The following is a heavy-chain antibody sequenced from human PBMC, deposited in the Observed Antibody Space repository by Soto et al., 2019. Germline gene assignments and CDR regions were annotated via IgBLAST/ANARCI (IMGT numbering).Heavy chain of an antibody. CDR2: TIPVFNTA. CDR3: ERGVYGSGNYYTGPSAFDI. D-gene: IGHD3-10*01. J-gene: IGHJ3*02. V-gene: IGHV1-69*06. CDR1: GGTLSDHG. Sequence: QVQLEQSGAEVKKPGSSVKVSCKASGGTLSDHGVAWLRQAPGQGLEWMGGTIPVFNTAKYAQKFQGRVTVTADKFTNIAYMELSSLISEDTAFYFCERGVYGSGNYYTGPSAFDIWGQGTMVIVSS.